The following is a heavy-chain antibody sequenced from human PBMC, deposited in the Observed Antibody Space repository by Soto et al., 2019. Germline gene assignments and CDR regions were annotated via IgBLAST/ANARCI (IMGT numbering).Heavy chain of an antibody. CDR1: GFTVSSKY. CDR3: ARHLGGLRYFDWTWMGFDY. J-gene: IGHJ4*02. D-gene: IGHD3-9*01. CDR2: IYSGGST. Sequence: PGGSLRLSCAASGFTVSSKYMTWVRQAPGKGLEWVSVIYSGGSTYYADSVKGRFTISRDNSKNTLYLQMNNLRAEDTAVYYCARHLGGLRYFDWTWMGFDYWGQGTLVTVSS. V-gene: IGHV3-66*04.